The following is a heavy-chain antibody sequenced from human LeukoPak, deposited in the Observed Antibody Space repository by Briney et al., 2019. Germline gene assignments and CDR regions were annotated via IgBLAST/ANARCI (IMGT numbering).Heavy chain of an antibody. CDR3: ATPRVVHDAFDI. Sequence: GASVKVSCKASGYTFTGYYMHWVRQAPGQGLEWMGWINPNSGGTNYAQKFQGRATMTRDTSISTAYMELSRLRSDDTAVYYCATPRVVHDAFDIWGQGTMVTVSS. CDR1: GYTFTGYY. CDR2: INPNSGGT. V-gene: IGHV1-2*02. J-gene: IGHJ3*02.